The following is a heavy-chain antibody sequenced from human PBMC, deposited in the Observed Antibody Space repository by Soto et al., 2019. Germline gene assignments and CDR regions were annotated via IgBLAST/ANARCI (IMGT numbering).Heavy chain of an antibody. V-gene: IGHV4-31*03. CDR2: IYYSGST. D-gene: IGHD3-16*01. CDR1: GGSISVGGYY. J-gene: IGHJ6*02. Sequence: QVQLQESGPGLVKPSKTLSLTCTVSGGSISVGGYYWSWIRQHPGKGLEWIGYIYYSGSTYYNPSIKSRVTISVDTSKNQFSLNLSSVTAADTAVYYCARESSRDYRYGMDVWGQGTTVTVSS. CDR3: ARESSRDYRYGMDV.